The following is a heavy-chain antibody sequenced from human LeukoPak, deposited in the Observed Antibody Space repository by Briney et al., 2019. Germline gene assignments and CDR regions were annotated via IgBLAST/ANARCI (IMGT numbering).Heavy chain of an antibody. CDR1: GFTVSSNY. D-gene: IGHD3-22*01. CDR2: IFSGGST. CDR3: ARAVRGTDYYDSSGLGWYYFDY. Sequence: GGSLRLSCAASGFTVSSNYMGWVGRAPGKGLGWVSVIFSGGSTYYADSVKGRFTISRDNSKNTLYLQMNSLRAEDTAVYYCARAVRGTDYYDSSGLGWYYFDYWGQGTLVTVSS. J-gene: IGHJ4*02. V-gene: IGHV3-53*01.